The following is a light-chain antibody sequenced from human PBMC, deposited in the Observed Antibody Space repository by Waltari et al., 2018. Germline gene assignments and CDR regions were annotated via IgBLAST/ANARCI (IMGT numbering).Light chain of an antibody. CDR3: QQRRNWPLT. CDR1: QSVVTY. Sequence: EIVLTQSPAILSFSPGERATLSCRASQSVVTYLAWYQQRPGQSPRLLIYDASYRATGIPDRFSGSGSETDFTLTISSLQPEDFAVYYCQQRRNWPLTFGGGTRVQI. J-gene: IGKJ4*01. V-gene: IGKV3-11*01. CDR2: DAS.